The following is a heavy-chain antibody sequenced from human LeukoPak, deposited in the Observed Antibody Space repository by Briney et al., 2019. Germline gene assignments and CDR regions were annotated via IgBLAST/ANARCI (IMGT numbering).Heavy chain of an antibody. CDR3: ARDLTDGGLPRYAFDI. J-gene: IGHJ3*02. CDR2: IYSGGST. D-gene: IGHD4-23*01. V-gene: IGHV3-66*01. CDR1: GFTFNISA. Sequence: GGSLRLSCAASGFTFNISAMSWVRQAPGKGLEWVSVIYSGGSTYYADSVKGRFTIPRDNSKNTLYLQMNSLRAEDTAVYYCARDLTDGGLPRYAFDIWGQGTMVTVSS.